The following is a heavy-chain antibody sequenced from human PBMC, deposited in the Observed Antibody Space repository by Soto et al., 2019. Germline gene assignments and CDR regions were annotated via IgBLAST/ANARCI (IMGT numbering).Heavy chain of an antibody. J-gene: IGHJ4*02. CDR1: GXTFSDYW. Sequence: GSLRLSCAASGXTFSDYWMSWVRQAPGKGLEWVANIKQDGSEKDYVDSLKGRITISRDNGKNSLSLQMNSLRAEDTAVYYCARVARWKSHFDHWGQGTLGTVSS. V-gene: IGHV3-7*04. D-gene: IGHD1-1*01. CDR3: ARVARWKSHFDH. CDR2: IKQDGSEK.